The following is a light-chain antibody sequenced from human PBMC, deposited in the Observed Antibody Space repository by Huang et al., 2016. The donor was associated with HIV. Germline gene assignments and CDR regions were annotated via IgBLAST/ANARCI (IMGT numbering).Light chain of an antibody. V-gene: IGKV3-20*01. CDR1: QSVSGNS. CDR2: SVS. CDR3: QQYLSSPWT. J-gene: IGKJ1*01. Sequence: EIVLAQSPGTLSLSPGERATLSCRASQSVSGNSLAWYQQKPGQAPRLRIYSVSSRATGGPDRFSGSGSGTDFTLTITGLEPEDFAVYYCQQYLSSPWTFGPGTKVEIK.